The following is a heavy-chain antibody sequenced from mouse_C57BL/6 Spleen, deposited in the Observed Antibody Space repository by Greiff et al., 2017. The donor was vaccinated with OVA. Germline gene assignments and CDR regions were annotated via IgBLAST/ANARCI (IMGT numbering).Heavy chain of an antibody. V-gene: IGHV1-18*01. CDR3: ARWGDYDYFDY. Sequence: EVQLQQFGPELVKPGASVKIPCKASGYTFTDYNMDWVKQSHGKSLEWIGDINPNNGGTIYNQKFKGKATLTVDKTSSTAYMELRSLTSEDTAVYYCARWGDYDYFDYWGQGTTLTVSS. CDR1: GYTFTDYN. CDR2: INPNNGGT. J-gene: IGHJ2*01. D-gene: IGHD2-4*01.